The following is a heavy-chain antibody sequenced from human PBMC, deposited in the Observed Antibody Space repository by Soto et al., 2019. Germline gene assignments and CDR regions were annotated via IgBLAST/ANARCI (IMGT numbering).Heavy chain of an antibody. CDR1: GYTFTSYG. CDR2: ISAYNGNT. V-gene: IGHV1-18*01. CDR3: ARHRLGYCSGGSCEFDWFDP. Sequence: QVQLVQSGAEVKKPGASVKVSCKASGYTFTSYGICWVRQAPGQGLEWMGWISAYNGNTNYAQKLQGRGTMTTDTSKSTAYMELRSRRSDDTAVYYCARHRLGYCSGGSCEFDWFDPWGQGTLVTVSS. D-gene: IGHD2-15*01. J-gene: IGHJ5*02.